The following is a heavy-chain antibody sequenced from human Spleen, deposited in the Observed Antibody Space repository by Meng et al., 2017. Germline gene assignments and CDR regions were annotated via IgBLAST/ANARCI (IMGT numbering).Heavy chain of an antibody. J-gene: IGHJ4*02. CDR1: AYAFGSYG. Sequence: QVHLLQSGPEVKKPGASVRVSCKASAYAFGSYGICWVRQAPGQGLEWLGTINCNNGGTNYAQRFQDRVTLTRDTSTTTVYMELSSLGSEDTALYYCAREKSPGHFDYLGQGILVTSPQ. CDR2: INCNNGGT. V-gene: IGHV1-18*01. CDR3: AREKSPGHFDY.